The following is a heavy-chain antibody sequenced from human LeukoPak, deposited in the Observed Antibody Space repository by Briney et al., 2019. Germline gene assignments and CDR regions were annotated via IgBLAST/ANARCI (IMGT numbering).Heavy chain of an antibody. J-gene: IGHJ4*02. CDR1: GGSISSGYY. D-gene: IGHD6-6*01. CDR3: ARHFAPEPGYSSSSPLDY. Sequence: PSQTLSLTCTVSGGSISSGYYWGWIRQPPGRGLEWIGSIYHSGSTYYNPSLKSRVTISVDTSKNQFSLKLSSVTAADTAVYYCARHFAPEPGYSSSSPLDYWGQGTLVTVSS. V-gene: IGHV4-38-2*02. CDR2: IYHSGST.